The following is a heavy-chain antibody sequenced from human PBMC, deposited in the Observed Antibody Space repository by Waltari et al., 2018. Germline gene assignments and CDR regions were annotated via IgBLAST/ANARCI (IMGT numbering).Heavy chain of an antibody. J-gene: IGHJ6*03. CDR1: GGTFSSYA. CDR3: ARGEYSSSSSYYYYYYYMDV. Sequence: QVQLVQSGAEVKKPGSSVKVSCKASGGTFSSYAISWVRQAPGQGLEWMGGLIPIFGTANYAQKFQGRGTITADESTSTAYMELSSLRSEDTAVYYCARGEYSSSSSYYYYYYYMDVWGKGTTVTISS. CDR2: LIPIFGTA. V-gene: IGHV1-69*12. D-gene: IGHD6-6*01.